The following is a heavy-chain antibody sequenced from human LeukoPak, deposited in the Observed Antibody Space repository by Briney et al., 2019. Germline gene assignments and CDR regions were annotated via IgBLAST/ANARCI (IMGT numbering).Heavy chain of an antibody. CDR1: GFTFSSYG. V-gene: IGHV3-23*01. CDR2: ISGSGGST. J-gene: IGHJ6*04. D-gene: IGHD3-10*02. CDR3: AELGITMIGGV. Sequence: GGSLRLSCAASGFTFSSYGMSWVRQAPGRGLEWVSAISGSGGSTYYADSVKGRFTISRDNSKNTLYLQMNSLRAEDTAVYYCAELGITMIGGVWGKGTTVTISS.